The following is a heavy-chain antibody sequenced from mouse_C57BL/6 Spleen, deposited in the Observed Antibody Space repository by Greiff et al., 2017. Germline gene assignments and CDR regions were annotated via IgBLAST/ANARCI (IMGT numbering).Heavy chain of an antibody. CDR2: IYPGGGYT. CDR1: GYTFTNYW. J-gene: IGHJ2*01. Sequence: QVHVKQSGAELVRPGTSVKMSCKASGYTFTNYWIGWAKQRPGHGLEWIGDIYPGGGYTNYNEKFKGKATLTADKSSSTAYMQFSSLTSEDSAIYYCARWDDYLYYFDYWGQGTTLTVSS. D-gene: IGHD2-4*01. CDR3: ARWDDYLYYFDY. V-gene: IGHV1-63*01.